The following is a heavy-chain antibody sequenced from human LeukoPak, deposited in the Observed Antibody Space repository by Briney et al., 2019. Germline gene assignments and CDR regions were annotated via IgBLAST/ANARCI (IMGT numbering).Heavy chain of an antibody. D-gene: IGHD2-15*01. CDR1: GGSVSGYY. Sequence: SSETLSLTCVVSGGSVSGYYWGWIRQPPGRGLEWIGYVYYSGSTNYNPSFKSRITISVDTSRNQFSLQLSSVTAADTAVYYCARIHRYCSGGACYVLDNWGQGTLVAVFS. V-gene: IGHV4-59*02. CDR3: ARIHRYCSGGACYVLDN. J-gene: IGHJ4*02. CDR2: VYYSGST.